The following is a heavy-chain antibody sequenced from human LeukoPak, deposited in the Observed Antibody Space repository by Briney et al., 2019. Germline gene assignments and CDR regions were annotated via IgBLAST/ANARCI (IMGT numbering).Heavy chain of an antibody. D-gene: IGHD3-22*01. V-gene: IGHV1-18*01. J-gene: IGHJ4*02. CDR1: GYTLTSYG. CDR2: ISAYNGNT. CDR3: ARADYYDSSGYYYDTPDY. Sequence: ASVKASCKASGYTLTSYGISWVRQAPGQGLEWIGWISAYNGNTNYAQKLQGRVTMTPDTSTSTAYMELRSLRSDDTAVYYCARADYYDSSGYYYDTPDYWGQGTLVTVSS.